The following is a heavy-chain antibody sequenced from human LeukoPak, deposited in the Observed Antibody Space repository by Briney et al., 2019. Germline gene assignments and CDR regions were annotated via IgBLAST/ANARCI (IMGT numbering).Heavy chain of an antibody. D-gene: IGHD5-18*01. CDR1: GYSFTGYY. V-gene: IGHV1-2*02. Sequence: ASVKVSCKASGYSFTGYYMHWVRQAPGQGLEWMGWINPNSGGTKYAQKFQGRVTMTRDMSISTAYMELRRLRSDDTAVYYCARGGAYTYADYWGQGTLVTVSS. CDR2: INPNSGGT. CDR3: ARGGAYTYADY. J-gene: IGHJ4*02.